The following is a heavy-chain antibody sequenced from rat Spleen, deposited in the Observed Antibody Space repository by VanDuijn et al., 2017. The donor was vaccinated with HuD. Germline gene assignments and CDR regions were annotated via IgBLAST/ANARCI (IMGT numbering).Heavy chain of an antibody. V-gene: IGHV5-43*01. D-gene: IGHD5-1*01. Sequence: EVQLVESGGGLVQPGRSLKLSCVASGFTFSRYVMHWFRQAPENGIEWLAYINTDSSNTHYAETVKGRFTISRDNAKNTVDMQLSSLRSEDTAMYFCARERTWERDFDYWGQGVMVTVSS. CDR1: GFTFSRYV. CDR3: ARERTWERDFDY. CDR2: INTDSSNT. J-gene: IGHJ2*01.